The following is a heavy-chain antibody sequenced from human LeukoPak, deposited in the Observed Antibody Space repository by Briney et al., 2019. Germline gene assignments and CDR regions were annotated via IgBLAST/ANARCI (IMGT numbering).Heavy chain of an antibody. CDR2: ICESGSII. J-gene: IGHJ4*02. Sequence: GGTLSLSCTASGFTFSSYSLNWVRQAPGKGLEWVWYICESGSIIYYAASVKGPFTISRDNAKRSLFLQMNSLRDEDTAVYYCARDPHSGYVDWGQGTLLTVSS. D-gene: IGHD5-12*01. CDR1: GFTFSSYS. V-gene: IGHV3-48*02. CDR3: ARDPHSGYVD.